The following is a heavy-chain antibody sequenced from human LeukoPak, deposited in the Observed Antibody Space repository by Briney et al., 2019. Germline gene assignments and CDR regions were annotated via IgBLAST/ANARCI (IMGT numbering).Heavy chain of an antibody. CDR2: INPNSGGT. CDR3: ARGLRIAAAGFDP. V-gene: IGHV1-2*02. D-gene: IGHD6-13*01. Sequence: ASVKVSCRASGYTFTGYYMHWVRQAPGQGLEWMGWINPNSGGTNYAQKFQGRVTMTRDTSISTAYMELSRLRSDDTAVYYCARGLRIAAAGFDPWGQGTLVTVSS. J-gene: IGHJ5*02. CDR1: GYTFTGYY.